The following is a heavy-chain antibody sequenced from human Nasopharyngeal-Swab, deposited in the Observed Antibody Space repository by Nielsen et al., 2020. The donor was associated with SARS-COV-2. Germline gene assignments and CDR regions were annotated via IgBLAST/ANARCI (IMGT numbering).Heavy chain of an antibody. CDR3: ARIYFGVGATIDY. V-gene: IGHV5-10-1*01. CDR2: IDPSDSYT. J-gene: IGHJ4*02. CDR1: GYSFTSYW. D-gene: IGHD1-26*01. Sequence: GSSLKISCKGSGYSFTSYWISWVRQLPGKGLEWMGRIDPSDSYTNYSPSFQGHVTIPADKSITTAYLQWSSLKASDNAMYYCARIYFGVGATIDYWGQGTLVTVSS.